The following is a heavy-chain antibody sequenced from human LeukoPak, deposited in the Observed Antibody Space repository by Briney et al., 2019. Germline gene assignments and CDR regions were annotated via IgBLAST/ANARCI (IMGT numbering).Heavy chain of an antibody. CDR2: VNHSGST. CDR1: GGSFSGYY. J-gene: IGHJ4*02. CDR3: ARGHRRTYFDY. V-gene: IGHV4-34*01. Sequence: PSETLSLTCAVYGGSFSGYYWSWIHQPPGKGLEWIGEVNHSGSTNYNPSLKSRVTISVDTSKNQFSLKLSSVTAADTAVYYCARGHRRTYFDYWGQGTLVTVSS.